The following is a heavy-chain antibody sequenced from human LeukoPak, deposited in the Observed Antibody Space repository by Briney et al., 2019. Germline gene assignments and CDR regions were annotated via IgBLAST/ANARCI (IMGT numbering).Heavy chain of an antibody. Sequence: GGSLRLSCAASGFTFSSYGMHWVRQAPGKGLEWVAVISYDGSNKYYADSVKGRFTISRDNSKNTLYLQMNSLRAEDTAVYYCAKGSYFDYWGQGTLVTVSS. CDR1: GFTFSSYG. J-gene: IGHJ4*02. CDR3: AKGSYFDY. V-gene: IGHV3-30*18. CDR2: ISYDGSNK.